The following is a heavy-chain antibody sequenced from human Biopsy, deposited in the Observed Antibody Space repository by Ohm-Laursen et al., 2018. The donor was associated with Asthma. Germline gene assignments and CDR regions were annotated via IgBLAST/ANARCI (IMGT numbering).Heavy chain of an antibody. V-gene: IGHV3-53*01. J-gene: IGHJ6*02. D-gene: IGHD3-10*01. CDR2: IYSGGTS. CDR1: GFTVSRDH. Sequence: SLRLSCAASGFTVSRDHMFWVRQAPGKGLEWVSVIYSGGTSDTADSVRGRFTISRDFYKNTLYLQMNSLRAEDTAVYYCARWGIQGVRFWGMDVWGQGTTVTVSS. CDR3: ARWGIQGVRFWGMDV.